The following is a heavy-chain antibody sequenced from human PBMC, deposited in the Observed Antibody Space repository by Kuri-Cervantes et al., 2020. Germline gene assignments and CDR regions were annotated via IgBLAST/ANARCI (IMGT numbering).Heavy chain of an antibody. V-gene: IGHV4-59*08. J-gene: IGHJ4*02. CDR1: GGPISSYY. Sequence: SETLSLTCTDSGGPISSYYWSWIRQPPGKGLEWIGYIYYSGGTNYNPPLKSRVTISVDTSKNQFSLKLSSVTAADTAVYYCARHEYSNYYDSSGLSSNFDCWGQGTLVTVSS. CDR3: ARHEYSNYYDSSGLSSNFDC. CDR2: IYYSGGT. D-gene: IGHD3-22*01.